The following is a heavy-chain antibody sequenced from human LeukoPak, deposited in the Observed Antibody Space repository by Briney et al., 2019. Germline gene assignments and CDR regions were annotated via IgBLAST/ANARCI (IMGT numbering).Heavy chain of an antibody. CDR1: GYTFTNYG. V-gene: IGHV1-18*01. CDR2: ISAYNGNT. J-gene: IGHJ4*02. D-gene: IGHD4-17*01. Sequence: ASVKVSCKAFGYTFTNYGISWVRQAPGQGLEWMGWISAYNGNTNYAQKFQGRVTMTTDTSTSTAYMELRSLRSDDTAVYYCARDRDYGDYNTQDLFVYWGQGTLVTVSS. CDR3: ARDRDYGDYNTQDLFVY.